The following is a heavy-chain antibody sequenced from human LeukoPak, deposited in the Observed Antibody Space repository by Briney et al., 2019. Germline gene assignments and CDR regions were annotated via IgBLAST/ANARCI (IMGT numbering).Heavy chain of an antibody. CDR3: ARGRVGYYFDY. CDR2: INTDGSTT. D-gene: IGHD6-13*01. J-gene: IGHJ4*02. Sequence: PGGSLRLSCAASGFTFNTYAISWVRQAPGKGLVWVSYINTDGSTTGYADSVKGRFTTSRDNAENTLYLQMNSLRGEDTAVYYCARGRVGYYFDYWGQGTLVTVSS. V-gene: IGHV3-74*01. CDR1: GFTFNTYA.